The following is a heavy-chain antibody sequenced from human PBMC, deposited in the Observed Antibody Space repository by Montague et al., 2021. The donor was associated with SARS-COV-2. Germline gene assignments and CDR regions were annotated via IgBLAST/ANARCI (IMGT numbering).Heavy chain of an antibody. CDR3: AKVDSVFP. J-gene: IGHJ4*02. Sequence: SLRLSCAASGFTFIRSSLRWVRQAPGKGLEWVSNIYGATGRPFYADSVKGRFTMSRENSKNTLYLQMNSLRVDDPAVYYCAKVDSVFPWGQGTLVTVSS. CDR1: GFTFIRSS. V-gene: IGHV3-23*03. CDR2: IYGATGRP. D-gene: IGHD3/OR15-3a*01.